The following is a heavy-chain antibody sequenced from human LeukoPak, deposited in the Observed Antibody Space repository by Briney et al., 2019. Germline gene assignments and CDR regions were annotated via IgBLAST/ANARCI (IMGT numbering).Heavy chain of an antibody. V-gene: IGHV4-59*01. J-gene: IGHJ3*02. CDR2: ISNSVST. Sequence: SETLSLTCTVSGGSISSYYWSWIRQPPGKGLEWIGYISNSVSTNYNPSIKSRVTISVDTSKNHLSLKLSSVTAADTAVYHCVRLQPNTGEWAFDIWGQGTMVSVSS. CDR3: VRLQPNTGEWAFDI. D-gene: IGHD1-1*01. CDR1: GGSISSYY.